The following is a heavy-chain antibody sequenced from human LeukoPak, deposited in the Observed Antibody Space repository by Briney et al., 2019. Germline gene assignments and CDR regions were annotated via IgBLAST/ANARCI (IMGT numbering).Heavy chain of an antibody. V-gene: IGHV1-2*02. CDR2: INPNSGGT. J-gene: IGHJ4*02. Sequence: ASVKVSCKASGYTFTGYYMHWVRQAPGQGLELMGWINPNSGGTNYAQKFQGRVTMTRDTSISTAYMELSRLRSDDTAVYYCARDGSRGSSSSGVRYGYWGQGTLVTVSS. CDR3: ARDGSRGSSSSGVRYGY. CDR1: GYTFTGYY. D-gene: IGHD6-6*01.